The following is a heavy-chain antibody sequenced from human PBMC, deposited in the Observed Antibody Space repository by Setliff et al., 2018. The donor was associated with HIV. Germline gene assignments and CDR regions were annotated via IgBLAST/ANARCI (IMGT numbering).Heavy chain of an antibody. D-gene: IGHD3-22*01. CDR2: IHPRDFDI. J-gene: IGHJ3*01. Sequence: PGESLTISCKASGYTFTNYWTAWVRQMPGKGLEWMGIIHPRDFDIKYSQSFQGQVTISADKSLSTAYLQWNSLKASDTALYYCARLDSSGYCRSFDVWGQGTMVTVSS. CDR1: GYTFTNYW. V-gene: IGHV5-51*01. CDR3: ARLDSSGYCRSFDV.